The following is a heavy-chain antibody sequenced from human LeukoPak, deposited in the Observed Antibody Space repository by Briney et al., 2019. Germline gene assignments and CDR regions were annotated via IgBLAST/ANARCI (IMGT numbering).Heavy chain of an antibody. CDR2: IKQDGSEK. Sequence: PGGSLRLSCVASEFTFNSYWMSWVRQAPGKGLEWVANIKQDGSEKYYVDSVKGRFTISRDSAKNSLYLQMNSLRAEDTAVYYCASLGEQWLVQYLHYWGQGTLVTVSS. J-gene: IGHJ4*02. V-gene: IGHV3-7*03. CDR1: EFTFNSYW. CDR3: ASLGEQWLVQYLHY. D-gene: IGHD6-19*01.